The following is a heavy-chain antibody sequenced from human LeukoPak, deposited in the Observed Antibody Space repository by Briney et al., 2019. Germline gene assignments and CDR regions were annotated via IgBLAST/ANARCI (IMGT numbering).Heavy chain of an antibody. CDR1: GGSFSGYY. V-gene: IGHV4-34*01. Sequence: SETLSLTCAVYGGSFSGYYWSWIRQPPGKGLEWIGEINHSGSTNYNPSLKSRVTISVDTSKNQFSLKLSSVTAADTAVYYCATMVRGVLVYFVYWGQGTLVTVSS. D-gene: IGHD3-10*01. J-gene: IGHJ4*02. CDR2: INHSGST. CDR3: ATMVRGVLVYFVY.